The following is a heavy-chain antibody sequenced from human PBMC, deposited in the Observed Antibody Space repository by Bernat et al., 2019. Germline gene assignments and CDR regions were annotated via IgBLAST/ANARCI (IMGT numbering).Heavy chain of an antibody. D-gene: IGHD6-13*01. Sequence: QVQLVESGGGVVQPGRSLRLSCAASGFTFSSYGMHWVRQAPGKGLEWVAVISYDGSNKYYADSVKGRFTISRDNSKNTLYLQMNSLRAEDTAVYYCAKDQYSSSPDYWGQGTLVTVSS. CDR2: ISYDGSNK. V-gene: IGHV3-30*18. J-gene: IGHJ4*02. CDR3: AKDQYSSSPDY. CDR1: GFTFSSYG.